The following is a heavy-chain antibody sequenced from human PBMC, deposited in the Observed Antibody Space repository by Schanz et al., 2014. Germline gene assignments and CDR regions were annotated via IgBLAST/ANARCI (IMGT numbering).Heavy chain of an antibody. CDR2: IKQDGSEK. J-gene: IGHJ6*03. V-gene: IGHV3-7*01. Sequence: EVQLVESGGGLVKPGGSLRLSCATSGFTFITYTMNWVRQTPGKGLEWVANIKQDGSEKYYVDSVKGRFTISRDNAKKSLYLRMNSLRADDTAVYYCVRDRGFCANDICWLRYYMDVWGNGTTVTVSS. CDR1: GFTFITYT. CDR3: VRDRGFCANDICWLRYYMDV. D-gene: IGHD2-8*01.